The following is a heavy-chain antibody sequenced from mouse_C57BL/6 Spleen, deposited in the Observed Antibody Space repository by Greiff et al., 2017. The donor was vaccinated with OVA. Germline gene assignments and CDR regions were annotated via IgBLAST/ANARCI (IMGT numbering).Heavy chain of an antibody. J-gene: IGHJ2*01. CDR1: GFTFSSYA. CDR2: ISSGGDYI. Sequence: EVKLMESGEGLVKPGGSLKLSCAASGFTFSSYAMSWVRQTPEKRLEWVAYISSGGDYIYYADTVKGRFTISRDNARNTLYLQMSSLKSVDTAMYYCTREGGNYVDYWGQGTTLTVSS. CDR3: TREGGNYVDY. V-gene: IGHV5-9-1*02. D-gene: IGHD1-1*01.